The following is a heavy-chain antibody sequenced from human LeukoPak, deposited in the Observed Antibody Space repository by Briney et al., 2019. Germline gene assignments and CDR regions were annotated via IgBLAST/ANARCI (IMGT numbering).Heavy chain of an antibody. CDR3: ARGNRYDLWSGYRPSWSDT. J-gene: IGHJ4*02. D-gene: IGHD3-3*01. Sequence: PSETLSLTCTVSGASISPYYWSWIRQAPGKGLEWIGYVHYSGSTNYNPSLKSRLTISLDTSNNQFSLRLTSVTAADTAVYYCARGNRYDLWSGYRPSWSDTWGRGTLVTVSS. CDR2: VHYSGST. V-gene: IGHV4-59*01. CDR1: GASISPYY.